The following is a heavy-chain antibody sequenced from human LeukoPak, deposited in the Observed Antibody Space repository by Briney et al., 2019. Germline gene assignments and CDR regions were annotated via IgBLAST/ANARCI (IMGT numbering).Heavy chain of an antibody. CDR3: ARRFSVRRFGGWDVSYYRYSSYFDV. D-gene: IGHD3-3*01. J-gene: IGHJ6*03. CDR2: INPNSGGT. CDR1: GYTFTGYY. Sequence: ASVKVSCKASGYTFTGYYMHWVRQAPGQGLEWMGWINPNSGGTNYAQKFQGRVTMTRDTSISTAYMELSRLRSDDTAVYYCARRFSVRRFGGWDVSYYRYSSYFDVWGKGTTVTVSS. V-gene: IGHV1-2*02.